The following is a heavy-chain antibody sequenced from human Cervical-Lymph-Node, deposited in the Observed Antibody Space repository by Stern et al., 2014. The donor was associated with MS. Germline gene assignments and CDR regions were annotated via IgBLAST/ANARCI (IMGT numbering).Heavy chain of an antibody. V-gene: IGHV1-2*02. D-gene: IGHD6-6*01. Sequence: MQLVESGAEVEKPGASVKVSCKASGYIFTDYYLHWVRQAPGQGLEWMGSIHPKSGGTSYAQSFQGRVTLTRDTSITTAYMDLSRLTSDDTAVYYCTRALRIADRPSPGGHWFDPWGQGTLVIVSS. CDR1: GYIFTDYY. CDR3: TRALRIADRPSPGGHWFDP. J-gene: IGHJ5*02. CDR2: IHPKSGGT.